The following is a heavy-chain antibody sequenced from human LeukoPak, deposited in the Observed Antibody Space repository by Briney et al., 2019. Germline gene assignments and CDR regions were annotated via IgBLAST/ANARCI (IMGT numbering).Heavy chain of an antibody. CDR1: GFTFSSYG. J-gene: IGHJ4*02. Sequence: PGGSLRLSCAASGFTFSSYGMHWVRQAPGKGLEGVAVISYDGSNKYYADSVKGRFTISRDNSKNTLYLQMNSLRAEDTAVYYCAKGYSGYDWSLVDYWGQGTLVTVSS. CDR3: AKGYSGYDWSLVDY. D-gene: IGHD5-12*01. V-gene: IGHV3-30*18. CDR2: ISYDGSNK.